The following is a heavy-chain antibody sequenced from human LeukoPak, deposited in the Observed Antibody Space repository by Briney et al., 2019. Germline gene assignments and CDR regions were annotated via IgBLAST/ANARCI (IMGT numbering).Heavy chain of an antibody. Sequence: ASVKVSCKASGYTFTGYYMHWARQAPGQGLEWMGWINPNSGGTNYAQKFQGRVTMTRDTSISTAYMELSRLRSDDTAVYYCARGRWLQNYYGMDVWGQGTTVTVSS. V-gene: IGHV1-2*02. D-gene: IGHD5-24*01. CDR3: ARGRWLQNYYGMDV. CDR1: GYTFTGYY. CDR2: INPNSGGT. J-gene: IGHJ6*02.